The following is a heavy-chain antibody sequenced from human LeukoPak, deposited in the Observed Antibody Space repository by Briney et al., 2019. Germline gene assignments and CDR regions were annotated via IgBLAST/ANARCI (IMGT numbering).Heavy chain of an antibody. CDR2: ITSSSSTI. J-gene: IGHJ4*02. D-gene: IGHD5-18*01. Sequence: GGSLRLSCAASGFTFNSYSMNWVRQAPGKGLEWVSYITSSSSTIYYADSVEGRFTISRDNAKNSLYLQMNSLRAEHTAVYYCARVPTRSQLWFDYWGQGTLVTVSS. CDR3: ARVPTRSQLWFDY. V-gene: IGHV3-48*04. CDR1: GFTFNSYS.